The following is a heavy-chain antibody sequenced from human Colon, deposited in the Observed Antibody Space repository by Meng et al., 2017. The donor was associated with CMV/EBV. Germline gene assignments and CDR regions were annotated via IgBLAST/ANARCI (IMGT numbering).Heavy chain of an antibody. V-gene: IGHV3-9*01. CDR2: ISWNGDRI. Sequence: GGSLRLSCVVSGFLFEAYAMHGVRLVPGKGLDWVSGISWNGDRIDYGDSVKGRFTVSRDNAKKSLYLEMQSLRAEDTALYYCVKDVGGTIMEATGWVESWGQGTLVTVSS. CDR3: VKDVGGTIMEATGWVES. CDR1: GFLFEAYA. D-gene: IGHD1-26*01. J-gene: IGHJ5*01.